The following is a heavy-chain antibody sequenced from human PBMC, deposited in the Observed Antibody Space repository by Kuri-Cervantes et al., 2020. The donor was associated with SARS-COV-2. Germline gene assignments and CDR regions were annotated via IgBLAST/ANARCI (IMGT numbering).Heavy chain of an antibody. J-gene: IGHJ4*02. Sequence: LSLTCAASGFTFSSYSMNWVRQAPGKGLEWVAVISYDGSNKYYADSVKGRFTISRDNSKNTLYLQMNSLRAEDTAVYYCAREDSGSYPDYWGQGTLVTVSS. V-gene: IGHV3-30*03. D-gene: IGHD1-26*01. CDR3: AREDSGSYPDY. CDR2: ISYDGSNK. CDR1: GFTFSSYS.